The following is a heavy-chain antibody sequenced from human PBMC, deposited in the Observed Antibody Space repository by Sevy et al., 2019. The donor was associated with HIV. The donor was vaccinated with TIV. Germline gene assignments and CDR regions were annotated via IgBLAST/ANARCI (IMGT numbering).Heavy chain of an antibody. V-gene: IGHV3-53*01. J-gene: IGHJ6*02. D-gene: IGHD3-3*01. Sequence: GGYLRLSCAASGFTVSSNYMSWVRQAPGKGLEWVSVIYSDSNTYYADSVKGRFTISRDNCKNTLYLQRKSLRAEDTAVYYCAKGLILEGSWYGMDVWGQGTTVTVSS. CDR1: GFTVSSNY. CDR2: IYSDSNT. CDR3: AKGLILEGSWYGMDV.